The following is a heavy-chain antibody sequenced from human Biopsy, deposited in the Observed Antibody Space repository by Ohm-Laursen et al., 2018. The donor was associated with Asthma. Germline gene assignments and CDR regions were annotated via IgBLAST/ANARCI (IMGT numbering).Heavy chain of an antibody. CDR2: MSFDGRQT. V-gene: IGHV3-30*03. D-gene: IGHD1-1*01. CDR1: GFSFNSYG. J-gene: IGHJ3*02. CDR3: VGDGTDDAFDI. Sequence: SLRLSCAASGFSFNSYGMHWVRQAPGKGLEWVAVMSFDGRQTYYADSVKGRFTISRDNSKNTLYLQMNSLREEDTAVYYCVGDGTDDAFDIWGQGTVVSVSS.